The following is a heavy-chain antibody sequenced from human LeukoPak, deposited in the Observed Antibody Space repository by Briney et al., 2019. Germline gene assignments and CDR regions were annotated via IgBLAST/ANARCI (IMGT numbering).Heavy chain of an antibody. D-gene: IGHD3-10*01. CDR2: IHYSGST. CDR3: ATYLFRGDTHYFDY. V-gene: IGHV4-59*01. Sequence: SETLSLTCNVSGGSIRSYYWSWIRQPPGKGLEWIAYIHYSGSTNYNPSLKSRVTISLDTSKNQLSLKLYSVTAADTAVYYCATYLFRGDTHYFDYWGQGTLVTVSS. J-gene: IGHJ4*02. CDR1: GGSIRSYY.